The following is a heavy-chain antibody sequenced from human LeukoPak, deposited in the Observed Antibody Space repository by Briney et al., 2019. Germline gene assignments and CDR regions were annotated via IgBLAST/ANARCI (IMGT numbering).Heavy chain of an antibody. J-gene: IGHJ4*02. D-gene: IGHD3-22*01. V-gene: IGHV3-11*01. Sequence: PGGSLRLSCAASGFTFSDYYMSWIRQAPGKWLEWVSYISSSGSTIYYADSVKGRFTISRDNAKNSLYLQMNSLRAEDTAVYYCARATYYYDSSGYLYFDYWGQGTLVTVSS. CDR1: GFTFSDYY. CDR3: ARATYYYDSSGYLYFDY. CDR2: ISSSGSTI.